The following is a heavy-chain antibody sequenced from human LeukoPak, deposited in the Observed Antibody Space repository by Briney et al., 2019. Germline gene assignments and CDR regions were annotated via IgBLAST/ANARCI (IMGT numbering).Heavy chain of an antibody. CDR1: GGSISNSNYY. V-gene: IGHV4-39*01. CDR3: ARQTGSGLFILP. Sequence: PSETLSLTCTVSGGSISNSNYYWGWIRQTPGKGLECIGSIFYSGRLYYNPSLKSRVTISVDTSKNQFSLKLTSVTAADTAVYYCARQTGSGLFILPGGQGTLVTVSS. J-gene: IGHJ4*02. D-gene: IGHD3/OR15-3a*01. CDR2: IFYSGRL.